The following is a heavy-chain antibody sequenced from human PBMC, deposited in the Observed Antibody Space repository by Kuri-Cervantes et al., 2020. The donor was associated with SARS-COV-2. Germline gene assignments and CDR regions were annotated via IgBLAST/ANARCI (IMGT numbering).Heavy chain of an antibody. CDR3: ARDLRMGKSLDY. D-gene: IGHD7-27*01. CDR1: GFTFSSYW. V-gene: IGHV3-7*03. CDR2: IKQDGSEK. J-gene: IGHJ4*02. Sequence: GESLKISCAASGFTFSSYWMSWVRQAPGKGLEWVANIKQDGSEKYYVDSVKGRFTISRDNAKSSLYLQMNSLRAEDTAVYYCARDLRMGKSLDYWGQGTLVTVSS.